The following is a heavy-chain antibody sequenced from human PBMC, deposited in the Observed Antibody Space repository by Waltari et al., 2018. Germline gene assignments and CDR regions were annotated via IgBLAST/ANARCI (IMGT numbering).Heavy chain of an antibody. D-gene: IGHD6-13*01. CDR1: GFTFSSYA. CDR3: AKALTLSSTWDMH. CDR2: ISGNGANT. J-gene: IGHJ4*02. Sequence: EVQLVESGGGLVQPGGSLRLSCAASGFTFSSYAMSWVRQVPGKGLGWVSPISGNGANTYYADSVKGRFTISRDNSKNTLFLQMDSLRAEDTAVYYCAKALTLSSTWDMHWGQGTLVTVSS. V-gene: IGHV3-23*04.